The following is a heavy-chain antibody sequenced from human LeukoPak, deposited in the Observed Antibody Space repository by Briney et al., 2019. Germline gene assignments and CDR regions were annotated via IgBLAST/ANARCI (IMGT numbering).Heavy chain of an antibody. Sequence: PGGSLRLSCAASGFTFSSYWMHWVRQAPGKGLVWVSRINSDGSSTSYADSVKGRFTISRDNANNTLYLQMNSLRAEDTAVYYCARGGRYYDSSRSCDYWGQGTLATVSS. V-gene: IGHV3-74*01. CDR3: ARGGRYYDSSRSCDY. D-gene: IGHD3-22*01. J-gene: IGHJ4*02. CDR2: INSDGSST. CDR1: GFTFSSYW.